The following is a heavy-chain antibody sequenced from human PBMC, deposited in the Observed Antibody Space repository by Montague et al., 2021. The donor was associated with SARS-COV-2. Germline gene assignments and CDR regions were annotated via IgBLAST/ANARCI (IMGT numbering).Heavy chain of an antibody. CDR3: ASGWTLFD. CDR1: GDSVASTAAA. CDR2: TYYRSEWHT. V-gene: IGHV6-1*01. D-gene: IGHD6-19*01. J-gene: IGHJ4*02. Sequence: CAISGDSVASTAAAWNWNRQSPSRVLEWLGRTYYRSEWHTDYAVSVEGRLAIDADTSKNQFSLQLHSVTPEDSAVYYCASGWTLFDWGQGTLVTVSS.